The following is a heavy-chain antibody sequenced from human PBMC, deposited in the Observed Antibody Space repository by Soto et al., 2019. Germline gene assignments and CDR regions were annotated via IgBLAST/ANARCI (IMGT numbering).Heavy chain of an antibody. Sequence: SETLSLTCTVSGGSISSYYWSWIRQPPGKGLEWIGYIYYSGSINYNPSLKSRVTISVDTSKNQFSLKLSSVTAADTAVYYCARRTMVRGVMDYYYGMDVWGQGTTVTVSS. D-gene: IGHD3-10*01. CDR3: ARRTMVRGVMDYYYGMDV. V-gene: IGHV4-59*01. CDR2: IYYSGSI. CDR1: GGSISSYY. J-gene: IGHJ6*02.